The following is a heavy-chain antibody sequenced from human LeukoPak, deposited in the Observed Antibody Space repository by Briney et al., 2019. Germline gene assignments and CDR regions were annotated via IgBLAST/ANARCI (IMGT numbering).Heavy chain of an antibody. CDR3: ARDPVTMVRGVIIMSGAGY. CDR1: GFTFSDYY. V-gene: IGHV3-11*01. CDR2: ISSSGSTI. D-gene: IGHD3-10*01. J-gene: IGHJ4*02. Sequence: GGSLRLSCAASGFTFSDYYMSWIRQAPGKGLEWVSYISSSGSTIYYADSVKGRFTISRDNARNSLYLQMNSLRAEDTAVYYCARDPVTMVRGVIIMSGAGYWGQGTLVTVSS.